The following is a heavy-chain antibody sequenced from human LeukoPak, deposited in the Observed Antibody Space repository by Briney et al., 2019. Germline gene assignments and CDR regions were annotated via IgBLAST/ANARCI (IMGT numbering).Heavy chain of an antibody. V-gene: IGHV3-11*01. Sequence: GGSLRLSCAASGFTFSDYYMSWIRQAPGRGLEWVSYIGSSGSAIYYADSVKGRVTISRDNFKNTLYLQMNSLRAEDTAVYYCAKHPIAAAWGYYMDVWGKGTTVTVSS. D-gene: IGHD6-13*01. CDR3: AKHPIAAAWGYYMDV. CDR2: IGSSGSAI. J-gene: IGHJ6*03. CDR1: GFTFSDYY.